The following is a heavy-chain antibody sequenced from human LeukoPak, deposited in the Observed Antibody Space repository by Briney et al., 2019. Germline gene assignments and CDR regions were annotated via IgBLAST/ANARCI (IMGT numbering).Heavy chain of an antibody. Sequence: GGSLRLSCAASGFTFSSYVMSWVRQAPGKGLEWVANIKQDGSEKYYVDSVKGRFTISRDNAKNSLYLQMNSLRAEDTAVYYCARGGILWFGEFPFDYWGQGTLVTVSS. CDR1: GFTFSSYV. D-gene: IGHD3-10*01. J-gene: IGHJ4*02. CDR3: ARGGILWFGEFPFDY. CDR2: IKQDGSEK. V-gene: IGHV3-7*03.